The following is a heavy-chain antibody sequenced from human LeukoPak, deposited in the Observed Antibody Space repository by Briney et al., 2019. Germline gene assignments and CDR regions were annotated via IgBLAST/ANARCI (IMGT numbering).Heavy chain of an antibody. J-gene: IGHJ4*02. Sequence: SVKVSCKASGGTFSSYAISWVRQAPGQGLEWMGGIIPIFGTANYAQKFQGRVTITADESTSTAYMGLSSLRSEDTAVYYCARGAGSGYSYGYVFDYWGQGTLVTVSS. CDR2: IIPIFGTA. D-gene: IGHD5-18*01. CDR1: GGTFSSYA. CDR3: ARGAGSGYSYGYVFDY. V-gene: IGHV1-69*13.